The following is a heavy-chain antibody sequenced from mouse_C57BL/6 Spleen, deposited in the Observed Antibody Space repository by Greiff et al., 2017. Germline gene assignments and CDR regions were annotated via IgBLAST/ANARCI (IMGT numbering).Heavy chain of an antibody. CDR1: GYTFTDYY. V-gene: IGHV1-76*01. D-gene: IGHD1-1*01. CDR2: IYPGSGNT. Sequence: QVQLQQSGAELVRPGASVKLSCKASGYTFTDYYINWVKQRPGPGLEWIARIYPGSGNTYYNEKLKGKATLTAEKSSSTAYMQLSSLTSEDSAVYFCARDYGSTYFDYWGQGTTLTVSS. J-gene: IGHJ2*01. CDR3: ARDYGSTYFDY.